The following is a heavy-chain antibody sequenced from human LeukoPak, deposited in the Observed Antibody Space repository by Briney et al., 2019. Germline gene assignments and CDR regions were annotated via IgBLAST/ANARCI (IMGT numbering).Heavy chain of an antibody. J-gene: IGHJ3*02. CDR3: ARHFYDFWSGSAIGDAFDI. V-gene: IGHV4-59*01. Sequence: SETLSLTCTVSGGSISSYHWSWIRQPPGKGLEWIGYIYYSGSTNYNPSLKSRVTISVDTSKNQFSLKLSSVTAADTAVYYCARHFYDFWSGSAIGDAFDIWGQGTMVTVSS. D-gene: IGHD3-3*01. CDR2: IYYSGST. CDR1: GGSISSYH.